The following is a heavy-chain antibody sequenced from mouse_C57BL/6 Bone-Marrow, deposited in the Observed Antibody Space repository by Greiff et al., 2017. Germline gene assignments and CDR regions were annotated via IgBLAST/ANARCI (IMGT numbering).Heavy chain of an antibody. CDR2: INPGSGGT. CDR3: ARKERDWYFDD. V-gene: IGHV1-54*01. CDR1: GYAFTNYL. Sequence: VQLQQSGAELVRPGTSVKVSCKASGYAFTNYLIEWVKQRPGQGLEWIGVINPGSGGTNYNEKFKGKATLTADKSSSTAYMQLSSLTSEDSAVYVGARKERDWYFDDWGTGTTVTVSS. J-gene: IGHJ1*03.